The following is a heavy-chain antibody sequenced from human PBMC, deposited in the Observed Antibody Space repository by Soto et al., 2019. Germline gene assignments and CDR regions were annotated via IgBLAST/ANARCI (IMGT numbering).Heavy chain of an antibody. D-gene: IGHD3-10*01. J-gene: IGHJ3*02. Sequence: ASVKVSCKASGYTFTSYAMHWVRQAPGQRLEWMGWINAGNGNTKYSQKFQGRVTITRYTSASTAYMELSSLRSEDTAVYYCARDSLWFGDIAFDIWGQGTMVTVSS. CDR3: ARDSLWFGDIAFDI. CDR2: INAGNGNT. CDR1: GYTFTSYA. V-gene: IGHV1-3*01.